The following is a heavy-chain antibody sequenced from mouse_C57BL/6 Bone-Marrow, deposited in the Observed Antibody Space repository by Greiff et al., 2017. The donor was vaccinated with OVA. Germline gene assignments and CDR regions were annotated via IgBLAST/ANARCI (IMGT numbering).Heavy chain of an antibody. Sequence: QVQLKQPGAELVRPGTSVKLSCKASGYTFTSYWMHWVKQRPGQGLEWIGVIDPSDSYTNYNQKFKGKATLTVDTSSSTAYMQLSSLTSEDSAVYYCARFGSSYEWYFDVWGTGTTVTVSS. J-gene: IGHJ1*03. V-gene: IGHV1-59*01. CDR1: GYTFTSYW. D-gene: IGHD1-1*01. CDR2: IDPSDSYT. CDR3: ARFGSSYEWYFDV.